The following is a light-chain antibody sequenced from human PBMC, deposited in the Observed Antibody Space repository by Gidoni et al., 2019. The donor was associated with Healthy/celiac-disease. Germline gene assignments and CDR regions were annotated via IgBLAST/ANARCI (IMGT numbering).Light chain of an antibody. CDR3: QQRSNWPS. CDR1: QSVSSY. V-gene: IGKV3-11*01. Sequence: ETVLTQSPATLSLSPGERATLSCRTSQSVSSYLAWYQQKHSQAPRLLIYDASNRAAGIPARFSGSGSGTDFTLTISSLEPEDFAVYYCQQRSNWPSFGGGTKVEIK. CDR2: DAS. J-gene: IGKJ4*01.